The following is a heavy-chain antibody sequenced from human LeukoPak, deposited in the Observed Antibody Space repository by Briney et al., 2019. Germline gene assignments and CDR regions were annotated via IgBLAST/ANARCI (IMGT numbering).Heavy chain of an antibody. V-gene: IGHV3-48*02. D-gene: IGHD5-12*01. CDR2: ISSSSDSI. Sequence: GGSLRLSCAASGFTFSSYSMNWVRQAPGKRLEWVSYISSSSDSIYYADSVKGRFTISRDNAENSLYLQMNSLRDEDTAVYYCARAMRSGYDYWGQGTLVTVSS. J-gene: IGHJ4*02. CDR3: ARAMRSGYDY. CDR1: GFTFSSYS.